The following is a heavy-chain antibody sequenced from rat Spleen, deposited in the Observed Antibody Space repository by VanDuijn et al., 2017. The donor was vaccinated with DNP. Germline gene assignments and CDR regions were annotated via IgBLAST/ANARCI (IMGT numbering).Heavy chain of an antibody. D-gene: IGHD4-3*01. CDR2: ILFDANGT. Sequence: EVQLVESGGGLVQPGRSLKLFCAASGFTFSDYNMAWVRQAPKKGLEWVATILFDANGTYYGDSVKGRFTISRDNAKNTLYLQMNSLRSEDMATYYCVRWNSGHFDYWGQGVMVPVSS. CDR1: GFTFSDYN. J-gene: IGHJ2*01. CDR3: VRWNSGHFDY. V-gene: IGHV5-7*01.